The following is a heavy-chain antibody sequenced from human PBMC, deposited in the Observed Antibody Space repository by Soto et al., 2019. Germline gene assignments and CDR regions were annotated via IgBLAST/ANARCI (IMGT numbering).Heavy chain of an antibody. CDR3: AKGGRQSLVTSDFNY. Sequence: VQLVESGGGVVQPGRSLRLSCAASGFTFSDYAMHWVRQAPGKGLDWVAFVSQDGRNTHYAEAVKCRFTISRDSSKNTVSLEITSLIADDTAVYYCAKGGRQSLVTSDFNYWGQGALVTVSS. V-gene: IGHV3-30*18. J-gene: IGHJ4*02. CDR1: GFTFSDYA. CDR2: VSQDGRNT. D-gene: IGHD6-19*01.